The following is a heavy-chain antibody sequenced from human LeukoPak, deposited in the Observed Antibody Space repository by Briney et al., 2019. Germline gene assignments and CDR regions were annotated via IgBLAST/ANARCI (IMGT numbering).Heavy chain of an antibody. Sequence: GGSLRLSCAASGFTFSSYSMNWVRQAPGKGLEWVSAISGSGGSTYYADSVKGRFTISRDNSKNTLYLQMNSLRAEDTAVYYCAKITYYYDSSGYYPFDYWGQGTLVTVSS. CDR2: ISGSGGST. CDR3: AKITYYYDSSGYYPFDY. J-gene: IGHJ4*02. V-gene: IGHV3-23*01. CDR1: GFTFSSYS. D-gene: IGHD3-22*01.